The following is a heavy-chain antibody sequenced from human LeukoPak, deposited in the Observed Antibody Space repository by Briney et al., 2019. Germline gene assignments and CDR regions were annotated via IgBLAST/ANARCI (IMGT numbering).Heavy chain of an antibody. CDR2: IYSGGST. Sequence: GGSLRLSCAASGFTLSSNYMSWVRQARGKGVEWVSVIYSGGSTYYADSVKGRFTISRDNSKNTLYLQMNSLRAEDTAVYYCARAPPKYCSSTSCYYYYYGMDVWGQGTTVTVSS. V-gene: IGHV3-66*02. D-gene: IGHD2-2*01. CDR1: GFTLSSNY. CDR3: ARAPPKYCSSTSCYYYYYGMDV. J-gene: IGHJ6*02.